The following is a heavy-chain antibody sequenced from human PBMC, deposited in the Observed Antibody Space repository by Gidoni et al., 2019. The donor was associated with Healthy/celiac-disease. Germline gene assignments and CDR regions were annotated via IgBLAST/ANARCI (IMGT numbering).Heavy chain of an antibody. J-gene: IGHJ1*01. CDR1: GFTFRIYA. V-gene: IGHV3-23*01. D-gene: IGHD6-13*01. CDR2: IRGSGGST. Sequence: EVQLLESGGGLVQPGGSLRLSCAASGFTFRIYAMRWVRQAPGKGLEWVSAIRGSGGSTYYADSGKGRFTISRDNSKNTLYLQMNSLRAEDTAVYYCAKDPEYSSSWPEYFQHWGQGTLVTVSS. CDR3: AKDPEYSSSWPEYFQH.